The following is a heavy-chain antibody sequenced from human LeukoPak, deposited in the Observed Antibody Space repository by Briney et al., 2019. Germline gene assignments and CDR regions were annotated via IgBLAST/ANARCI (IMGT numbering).Heavy chain of an antibody. CDR2: ISYDGSNK. J-gene: IGHJ4*02. Sequence: AGGSLRLSCAASGFTFSSYAMNWVRQAPGKGLEWVAVISYDGSNKYYADSVKGRFTISRDNSKNTLYLQMNSLRAEDTAVYYCARGSGVTTFHYWGQGTLVTVSS. CDR3: ARGSGVTTFHY. D-gene: IGHD4-17*01. V-gene: IGHV3-30*04. CDR1: GFTFSSYA.